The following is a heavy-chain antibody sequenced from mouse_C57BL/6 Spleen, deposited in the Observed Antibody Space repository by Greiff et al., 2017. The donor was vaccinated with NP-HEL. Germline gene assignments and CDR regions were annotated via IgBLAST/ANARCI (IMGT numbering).Heavy chain of an antibody. D-gene: IGHD2-5*01. CDR3: ARAYYSNSWFAC. Sequence: VQLKQSGPELVKPGASVKMSCTASGYTFTDYNMHWVKQSHGKSLEWIGYINPNNGGTSYNQKFKGKATLTVNKSSSTAYMALRSMTSEDSAVYNCARAYYSNSWFACWGKGTLVTVSA. CDR2: INPNNGGT. CDR1: GYTFTDYN. V-gene: IGHV1-22*01. J-gene: IGHJ3*01.